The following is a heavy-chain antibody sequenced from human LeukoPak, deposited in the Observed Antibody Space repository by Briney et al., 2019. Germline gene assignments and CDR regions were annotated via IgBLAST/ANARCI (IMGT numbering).Heavy chain of an antibody. CDR3: ARGPEVPYGMDV. J-gene: IGHJ6*02. Sequence: PGGSLRLSCAASGFTFSSYSMNWVRQAPGKGLEWVSVIYSGGSTYYADSVKGRFTISRDNSKNTLCLQMNSLRAEDTAVYYCARGPEVPYGMDVWGQGTTVAVSS. CDR1: GFTFSSYS. V-gene: IGHV3-53*01. CDR2: IYSGGST.